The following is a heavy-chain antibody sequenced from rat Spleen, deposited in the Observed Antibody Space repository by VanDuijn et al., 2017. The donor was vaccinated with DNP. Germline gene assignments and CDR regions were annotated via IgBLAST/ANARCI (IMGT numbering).Heavy chain of an antibody. J-gene: IGHJ2*01. CDR3: ARDYGYTYGYFDY. Sequence: QVQLKESGPGLVQPSQTLSLTCTVYGFSLTNYNVHWVRKPTGKGLEWMGLIWTGGSTDYNSALKSRLSISRDTSKSQVFLKMNSLQTEDIATYYCARDYGYTYGYFDYWGQGVMVTVSS. CDR1: GFSLTNYN. CDR2: IWTGGST. D-gene: IGHD1-9*01. V-gene: IGHV2-30*01.